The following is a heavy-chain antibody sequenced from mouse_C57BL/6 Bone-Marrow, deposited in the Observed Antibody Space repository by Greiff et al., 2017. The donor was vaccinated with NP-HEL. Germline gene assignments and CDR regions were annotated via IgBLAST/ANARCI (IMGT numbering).Heavy chain of an antibody. D-gene: IGHD1-1*01. Sequence: EVQGVESGGGLVKPGGSLKLSCAASGFTFSSYAMSWVRQTPEKRLEWVATISDGGSYTYYPDNVKGRFTISRDNAKNNLYLQMSHLKSEDTAMYYCARDEARITTVVAHWYFDVWGTGTTVTVSS. V-gene: IGHV5-4*01. CDR3: ARDEARITTVVAHWYFDV. J-gene: IGHJ1*03. CDR2: ISDGGSYT. CDR1: GFTFSSYA.